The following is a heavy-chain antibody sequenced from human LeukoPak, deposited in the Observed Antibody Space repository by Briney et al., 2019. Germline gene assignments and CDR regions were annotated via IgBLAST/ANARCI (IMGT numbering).Heavy chain of an antibody. V-gene: IGHV3-53*01. CDR3: ARAKYYYDSSGYYYEKIPYYFDY. J-gene: IGHJ4*02. CDR2: IYSGGST. Sequence: PGGSLRLSCAASGFTVSSNYMIWVRQAPGKGLEWVSVIYSGGSTYYADSVKGRFTISRDNSKNTLYLQMNSLRAEDTAVYYCARAKYYYDSSGYYYEKIPYYFDYWGQGTLVTVSS. D-gene: IGHD3-22*01. CDR1: GFTVSSNY.